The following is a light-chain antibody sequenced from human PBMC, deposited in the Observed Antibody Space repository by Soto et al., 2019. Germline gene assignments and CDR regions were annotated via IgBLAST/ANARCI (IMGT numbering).Light chain of an antibody. J-gene: IGLJ1*01. CDR1: SSNIGAGYD. V-gene: IGLV1-40*01. CDR2: GNN. Sequence: QSVLTQPPSVSGAPGQRVTISCTGSSSNIGAGYDVHWYQRLPGTAPKVLIYGNNNRPSGVPDRFSGSKSGTSASLAITGLQAEDEADYYCQSYDSSLSGSYVFGNGTKVTVL. CDR3: QSYDSSLSGSYV.